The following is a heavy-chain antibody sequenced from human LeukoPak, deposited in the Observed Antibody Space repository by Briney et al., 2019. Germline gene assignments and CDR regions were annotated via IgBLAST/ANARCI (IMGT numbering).Heavy chain of an antibody. Sequence: ASVKVSCKASGYTFTSYGISWVRQAPGQGLEWMGWISAYNGNTNYAQKLQGRVTMTTDTSTSTAYMDLRSLRSDDTAVYYCARDAYSGSYSSFDYWGQGTLVTVSS. V-gene: IGHV1-18*01. J-gene: IGHJ4*02. CDR1: GYTFTSYG. D-gene: IGHD1-26*01. CDR3: ARDAYSGSYSSFDY. CDR2: ISAYNGNT.